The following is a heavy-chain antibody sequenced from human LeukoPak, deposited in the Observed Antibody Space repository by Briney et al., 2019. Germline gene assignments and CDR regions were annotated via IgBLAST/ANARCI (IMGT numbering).Heavy chain of an antibody. CDR1: GFTFSNYA. Sequence: GGSLRLSCAASGFTFSNYAMRWVRQAPGKGLEWVSGISGSGDSTYYADSVKGRFTISRDNSKNTLYLQMNSLRAEDTAVYYCAKDRYYAGSPRAFDIWGQGTMVTVSS. J-gene: IGHJ3*02. CDR2: ISGSGDST. V-gene: IGHV3-23*01. CDR3: AKDRYYAGSPRAFDI. D-gene: IGHD2-2*01.